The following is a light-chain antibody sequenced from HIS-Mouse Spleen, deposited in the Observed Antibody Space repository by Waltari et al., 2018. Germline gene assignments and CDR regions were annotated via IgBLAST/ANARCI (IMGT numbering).Light chain of an antibody. CDR3: SSYTSSSTV. V-gene: IGLV2-18*02. J-gene: IGLJ1*01. CDR2: EVS. CDR1: SDVGSYNR. Sequence: QSALTQPPSVSGSPGQSVTISCTGTSDVGSYNRVSWYQQPPGTAPKLMIYEVSNRPSGVPDRFSGSKSGNTASLTISGLQAEDEADYYCSSYTSSSTVFGTGTKVTVL.